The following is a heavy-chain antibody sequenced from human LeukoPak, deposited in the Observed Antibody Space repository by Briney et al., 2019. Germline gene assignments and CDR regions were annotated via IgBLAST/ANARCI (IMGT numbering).Heavy chain of an antibody. D-gene: IGHD2-2*01. CDR1: GYTFTGYY. J-gene: IGHJ4*02. Sequence: ASVKVSRKASGYTFTGYYMHWVRQAPGQGLEWMGWINPNSGGTNYAQKFQGRVTMTRDTSISTAYMELSRLRSDDTAVYYCARERYCSSTSCYASFDYWGQGTLVTVSS. CDR3: ARERYCSSTSCYASFDY. CDR2: INPNSGGT. V-gene: IGHV1-2*02.